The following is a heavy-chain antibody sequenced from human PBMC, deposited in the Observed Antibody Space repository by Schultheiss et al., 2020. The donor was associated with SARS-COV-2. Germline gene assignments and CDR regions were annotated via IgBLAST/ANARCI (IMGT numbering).Heavy chain of an antibody. CDR1: GGSFSGYY. J-gene: IGHJ4*02. Sequence: SETLSLTCAVYGGSFSGYYWSWIRQPPGKGLEWIGEINRSGSTNYNPSLKSRVIISVDTSKNQFSLKLSSVTAADTAVYYCASEYDYGDYGPFNYWGQGTLVTSPQ. V-gene: IGHV4-34*01. CDR3: ASEYDYGDYGPFNY. D-gene: IGHD4-17*01. CDR2: INRSGST.